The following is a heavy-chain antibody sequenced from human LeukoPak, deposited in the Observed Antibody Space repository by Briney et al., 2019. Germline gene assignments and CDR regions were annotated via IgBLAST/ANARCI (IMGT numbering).Heavy chain of an antibody. CDR3: GRWGYFDSGNYFVVDY. CDR1: GDSIRSYY. J-gene: IGHJ4*02. CDR2: IHDNGDI. V-gene: IGHV4-59*01. Sequence: SETLSLTCIVSGDSIRSYYWNWLRQAPGKALEGVGHIHDNGDIAYNFSLQSRVTISMDTSKNQFSLKLSSVTAADTAVYYCGRWGYFDSGNYFVVDYWGQGTVVTVSS. D-gene: IGHD3-22*01.